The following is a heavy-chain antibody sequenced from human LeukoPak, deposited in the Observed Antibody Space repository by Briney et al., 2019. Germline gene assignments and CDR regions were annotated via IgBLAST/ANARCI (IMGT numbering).Heavy chain of an antibody. V-gene: IGHV3-23*01. CDR2: ISGSGGST. D-gene: IGHD3-22*01. Sequence: PGGSLRLSCAASGFTFSSFAMNWVRQAPGKGLEWVSAISGSGGSTYYADSVKGRFTISRDNSKSTLYLQMNSLRAEDTAVYYCAKPYYDSSGYSNPFDYWGQGTLVTVSS. CDR1: GFTFSSFA. J-gene: IGHJ4*02. CDR3: AKPYYDSSGYSNPFDY.